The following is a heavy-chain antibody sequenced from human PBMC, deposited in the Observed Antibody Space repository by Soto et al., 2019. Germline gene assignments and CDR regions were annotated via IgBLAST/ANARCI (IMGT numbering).Heavy chain of an antibody. CDR1: GFTFSSYA. CDR2: ISGSGGST. D-gene: IGHD6-6*01. J-gene: IGHJ4*02. CDR3: AKQPRGIAARPLTFDY. Sequence: GGSLRLSCAASGFTFSSYAMSWVRQAPGKGLEWVSAISGSGGSTYYADSVKDRFTISRDNSKNTLYLQMNSLRAEDTAVYYCAKQPRGIAARPLTFDYWGQGTLVTVSS. V-gene: IGHV3-23*01.